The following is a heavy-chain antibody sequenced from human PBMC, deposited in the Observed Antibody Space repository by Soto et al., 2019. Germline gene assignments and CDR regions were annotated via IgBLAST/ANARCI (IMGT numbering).Heavy chain of an antibody. CDR3: ARVGFGELLAHGMDV. D-gene: IGHD3-10*01. V-gene: IGHV4-30-4*01. CDR1: GGSISSGGYY. J-gene: IGHJ6*02. CDR2: IYYSGST. Sequence: SETLSLTCTVSGGSISSGGYYWSWIRQPPGKGLEWIGYIYYSGSTYYNPSLKSRVTISVDTSKNQFSLKLSSVTAADTAVYYCARVGFGELLAHGMDVWGQGTTVTVSS.